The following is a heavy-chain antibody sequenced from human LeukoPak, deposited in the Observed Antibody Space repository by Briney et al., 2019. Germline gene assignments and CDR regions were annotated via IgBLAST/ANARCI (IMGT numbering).Heavy chain of an antibody. Sequence: ASVKVSCKVSGYTLTELSIHWVRQAPGKGLECMGGFDPEDGETIYAQRFQGRVTMTEETSADTGYMELSSLRSEDTAVYYCATDQRGAGLGFVYGSGSFNGLDVWGQGTTVAVSS. D-gene: IGHD3-10*01. CDR1: GYTLTELS. CDR2: FDPEDGET. V-gene: IGHV1-24*01. CDR3: ATDQRGAGLGFVYGSGSFNGLDV. J-gene: IGHJ6*02.